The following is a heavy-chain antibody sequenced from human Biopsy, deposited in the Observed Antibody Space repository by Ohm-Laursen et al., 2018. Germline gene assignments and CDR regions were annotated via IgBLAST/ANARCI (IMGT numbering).Heavy chain of an antibody. V-gene: IGHV4-31*01. J-gene: IGHJ5*02. CDR1: GGSISSSTTYY. Sequence: SDTLSLTCTVSGGSISSSTTYYWAWLRQRPGKGLEWIGYIFNSANTYYNPSLKNLITISGDTSKNQFSLKLNSVTAADTAVYYCARGDYFDSNGYFWFDPWGQGTLVTVSS. CDR2: IFNSANT. CDR3: ARGDYFDSNGYFWFDP. D-gene: IGHD3-22*01.